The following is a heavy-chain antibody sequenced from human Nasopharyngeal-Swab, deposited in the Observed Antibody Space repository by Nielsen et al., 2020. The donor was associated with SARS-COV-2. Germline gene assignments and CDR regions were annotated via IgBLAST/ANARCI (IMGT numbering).Heavy chain of an antibody. V-gene: IGHV3-30*18. CDR1: GMAFSREG. CDR2: ISHDGGSE. CDR3: AKDSGSGWFSLFDH. J-gene: IGHJ4*02. Sequence: GGSLRLSWAAYGMAFSREGMHWIRQAAGKGLEWVTVISHDGGSEYYADSVKGRFTIFRDNSKNALYLQMNSLSPEDTATYSFAKDSGSGWFSLFDHWGRGTVVTVSS. D-gene: IGHD6-19*01.